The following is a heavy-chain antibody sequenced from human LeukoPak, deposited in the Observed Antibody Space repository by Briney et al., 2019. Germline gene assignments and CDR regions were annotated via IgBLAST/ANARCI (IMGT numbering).Heavy chain of an antibody. J-gene: IGHJ5*02. CDR3: TRGWCTTSCYSWERVIAGFDP. CDR2: ILSIFDTA. V-gene: IGHV1-69*05. Sequence: SVKVSCKASGYTFTSYGISWVRQAPGQGLEWMGGILSIFDTANYAQNFQDRVTITTDESTSTAYMELSSLRSEDTAVYYCTRGWCTTSCYSWERVIAGFDPWGQGTLVTVSS. D-gene: IGHD2-2*02. CDR1: GYTFTSYG.